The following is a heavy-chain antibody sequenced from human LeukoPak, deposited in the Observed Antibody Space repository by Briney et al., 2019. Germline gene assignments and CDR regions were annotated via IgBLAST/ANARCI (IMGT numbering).Heavy chain of an antibody. Sequence: GESLKISCKGSGYSFTSYWIAWVRQMPGKGLEWMGISYPGDSDTRYSPSFQGQVTISADKSISTAYLQWSSLKASDTAMYYCARLSPGSGSYRPFYYYYHGMDVWGQGTTVTVSS. CDR3: ARLSPGSGSYRPFYYYYHGMDV. V-gene: IGHV5-51*01. J-gene: IGHJ6*02. D-gene: IGHD3-10*01. CDR1: GYSFTSYW. CDR2: SYPGDSDT.